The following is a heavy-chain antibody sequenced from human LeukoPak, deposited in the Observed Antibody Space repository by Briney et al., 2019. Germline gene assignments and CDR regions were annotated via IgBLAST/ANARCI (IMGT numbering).Heavy chain of an antibody. J-gene: IGHJ2*01. CDR3: ARGLWYFDL. Sequence: KASETLSLTCTVSGGSISNYHWSWIRQPAGKGLEWIGRLYTSGSTNYSPSLKSRVTMSVDTSKNQFSLKLSSVTAADTAVYYCARGLWYFDLWGRGTLVTVSS. V-gene: IGHV4-4*07. CDR2: LYTSGST. CDR1: GGSISNYH.